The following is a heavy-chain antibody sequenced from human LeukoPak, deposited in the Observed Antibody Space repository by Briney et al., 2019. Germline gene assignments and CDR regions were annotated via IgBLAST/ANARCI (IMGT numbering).Heavy chain of an antibody. J-gene: IGHJ4*02. V-gene: IGHV3-23*01. D-gene: IGHD2-15*01. CDR1: GFTFSSYE. CDR2: ISGSGGST. CDR3: AKDGYCSGGSCYQVDY. Sequence: PGGSLRLSCAASGFTFSSYEMNWVRQAPGKGLEWVSAISGSGGSTYYADSVKGRFTISRDNSKNTLYLQMNSLRAEDTAVYYCAKDGYCSGGSCYQVDYWGQGTLVTVSS.